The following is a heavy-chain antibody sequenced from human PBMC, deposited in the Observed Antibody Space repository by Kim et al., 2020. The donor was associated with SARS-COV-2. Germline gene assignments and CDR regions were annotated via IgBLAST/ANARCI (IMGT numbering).Heavy chain of an antibody. V-gene: IGHV4-34*01. CDR3: ARGIRGLLWFGELLRYWFDP. Sequence: SETLSLTCAVYGGSFSGYYWSWIRHPPGKGLEWIGEINHSGSTNYNPSLKSRVTISVDTSKNQFSLKLSSVTAADTAVYYCARGIRGLLWFGELLRYWFDPWGQGTLVTVSS. CDR2: INHSGST. CDR1: GGSFSGYY. D-gene: IGHD3-10*01. J-gene: IGHJ5*02.